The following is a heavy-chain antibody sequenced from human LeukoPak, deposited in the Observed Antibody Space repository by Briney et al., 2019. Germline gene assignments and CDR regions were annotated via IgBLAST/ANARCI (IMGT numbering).Heavy chain of an antibody. CDR2: IRYDGSNE. Sequence: SGGSLRLSCVASGFTFSSYGMHWVRQAPGKGLEWVAFIRYDGSNEYVDSVKGRFTISRDNSKNTLYLQMNSLRAEDTAVYYCAKDGYNLFGVWDYWGQGTLVTVSS. CDR1: GFTFSSYG. J-gene: IGHJ4*02. CDR3: AKDGYNLFGVWDY. D-gene: IGHD5-24*01. V-gene: IGHV3-30*02.